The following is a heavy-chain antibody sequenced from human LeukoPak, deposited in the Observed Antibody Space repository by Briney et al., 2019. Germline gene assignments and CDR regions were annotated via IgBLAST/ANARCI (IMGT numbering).Heavy chain of an antibody. CDR1: GYSFSTFD. J-gene: IGHJ6*03. D-gene: IGHD7-27*01. CDR3: ARGPLTGEHYHYYMDV. V-gene: IGHV1-8*03. Sequence: ASVKVSCKASGYSFSTFDINWVRQAPGQGREWMGWMNPNTGKTGYAQKFQGRVTIIGNSSRSTVDMELSSLTTDDTAVYYCARGPLTGEHYHYYMDVWGKGTTVTLSS. CDR2: MNPNTGKT.